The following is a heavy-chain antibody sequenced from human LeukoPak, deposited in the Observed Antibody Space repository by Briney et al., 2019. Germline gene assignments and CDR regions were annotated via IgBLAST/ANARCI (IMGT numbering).Heavy chain of an antibody. Sequence: GGSLRLSCAASGFSFSTFAMTWVRQAPGKGLEWVSIINKSGGSTNYADSVKGRFTISRDNSKKTLYLQMDSLRAEDTAVYYCAKGPDKPYSDYYMDVWGKGTTVTVSS. J-gene: IGHJ6*03. D-gene: IGHD3-9*01. CDR1: GFSFSTFA. CDR2: INKSGGST. CDR3: AKGPDKPYSDYYMDV. V-gene: IGHV3-23*01.